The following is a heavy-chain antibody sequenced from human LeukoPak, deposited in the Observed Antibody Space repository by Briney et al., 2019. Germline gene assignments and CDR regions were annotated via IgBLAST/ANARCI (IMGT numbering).Heavy chain of an antibody. CDR2: ISYDGSNK. V-gene: IGHV3-30-3*01. CDR3: ARDTGDYVPDY. J-gene: IGHJ4*02. D-gene: IGHD4-17*01. Sequence: WIRQHPGKGLEWVAVISYDGSNKYYADSVKGRFTISRDNSKNTLYLQMNSLRAEDTAVYYCARDTGDYVPDYWGQGTLVTVSS.